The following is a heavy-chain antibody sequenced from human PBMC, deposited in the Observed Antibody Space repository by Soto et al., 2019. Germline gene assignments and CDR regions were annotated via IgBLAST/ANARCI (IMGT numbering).Heavy chain of an antibody. D-gene: IGHD5-12*01. V-gene: IGHV1-2*02. Sequence: QVHLVQSEPELKKPGASVKVSCQASGYTFIDYYIHWVRQAPGQGLEWMGYIEPNSGHTNYAQGFQGRVTVTRDASISTAYMELSSLISGDTSIYYCARYEGGYMGFDFWGPGTLVTVSS. CDR3: ARYEGGYMGFDF. J-gene: IGHJ4*02. CDR2: IEPNSGHT. CDR1: GYTFIDYY.